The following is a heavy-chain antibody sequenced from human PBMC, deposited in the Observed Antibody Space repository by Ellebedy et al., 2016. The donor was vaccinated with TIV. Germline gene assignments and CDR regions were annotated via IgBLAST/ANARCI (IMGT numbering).Heavy chain of an antibody. D-gene: IGHD3-10*01. Sequence: GSLRPSXTVSDGSIRSYHWSWIRQSPGKGLEWIGYFHYSGTTNYNPSLKSRLSISVDTSKNQFSLNLSSVTAADTGVYYCARTSTMVRGALDYWGQGTLVTVSS. CDR2: FHYSGTT. V-gene: IGHV4-59*01. CDR1: DGSIRSYH. J-gene: IGHJ4*02. CDR3: ARTSTMVRGALDY.